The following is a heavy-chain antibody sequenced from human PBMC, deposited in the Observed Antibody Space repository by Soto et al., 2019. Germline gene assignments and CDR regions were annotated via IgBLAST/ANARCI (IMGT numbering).Heavy chain of an antibody. D-gene: IGHD1-1*01. J-gene: IGHJ6*02. CDR2: IKEDGHEK. CDR1: GFPFNNYY. Sequence: EVQLVQSRGGLVQPGASLRLSCAASGFPFNNYYMTWVRQASGKGLEWVASIKEDGHEKYYVDSVKGRFTISRDNAKNSVSLQMDSLRAEDTAVYYCTRGAGGWNYYYAIDVWGPGATVNVSS. V-gene: IGHV3-7*03. CDR3: TRGAGGWNYYYAIDV.